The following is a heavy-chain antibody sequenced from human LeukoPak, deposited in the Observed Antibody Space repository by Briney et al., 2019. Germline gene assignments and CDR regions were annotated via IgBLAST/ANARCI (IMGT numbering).Heavy chain of an antibody. CDR1: GYTFTSYY. D-gene: IGHD3-9*01. V-gene: IGHV1-46*01. Sequence: ASVTVSCKASGYTFTSYYMHWVRQAPAQGLEWMGIINPSGGSTSYAQKFQGRVTMIRDTSTSTVYMELSSLRSEDTAVYYCARDPGGYDILTGYYPDYWGQGTLVTVSS. CDR2: INPSGGST. CDR3: ARDPGGYDILTGYYPDY. J-gene: IGHJ4*02.